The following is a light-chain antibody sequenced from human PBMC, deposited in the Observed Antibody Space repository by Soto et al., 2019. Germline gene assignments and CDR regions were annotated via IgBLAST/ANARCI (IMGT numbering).Light chain of an antibody. Sequence: IQMTQSPSSLSASVGDRVTISCRASQGIGNALGWYQQKPGKPPKVLIYDASNLETGVPSRFSGGGSGTHFTFTISNLQPEDIATYYCQQYDNLPPTWTFGQGTKVDIK. J-gene: IGKJ1*01. V-gene: IGKV1-33*01. CDR3: QQYDNLPPTWT. CDR2: DAS. CDR1: QGIGNA.